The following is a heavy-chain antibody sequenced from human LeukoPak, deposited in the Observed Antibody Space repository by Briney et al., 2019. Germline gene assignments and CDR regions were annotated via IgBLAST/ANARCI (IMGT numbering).Heavy chain of an antibody. CDR1: GGTFSSYA. CDR2: IIPIFGTA. J-gene: IGHJ4*02. Sequence: SVKVSCKASGGTFSSYAISWVRQAPGQGLEWMGGIIPIFGTANYAQKFQGRVTITADESTSTAYMELSSLRSEDTAVYYCARPRGTYYYDSSGYYVWGQGTLVTVSS. V-gene: IGHV1-69*01. D-gene: IGHD3-22*01. CDR3: ARPRGTYYYDSSGYYV.